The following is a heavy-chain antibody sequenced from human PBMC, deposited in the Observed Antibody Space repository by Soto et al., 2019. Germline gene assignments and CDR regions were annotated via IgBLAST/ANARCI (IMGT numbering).Heavy chain of an antibody. CDR1: GVSISSGNW. Sequence: SETLSLTCAVSGVSISSGNWWTWVRQSPQRGLEYIGEIFHDGTANYYPSFERRVAISVDTSKNQFSLKLTSVTAADTAIYFCARLVYDTRLNYMYFDFWGQGTPVTVSS. CDR3: ARLVYDTRLNYMYFDF. D-gene: IGHD3-10*01. J-gene: IGHJ4*02. V-gene: IGHV4-4*02. CDR2: IFHDGTA.